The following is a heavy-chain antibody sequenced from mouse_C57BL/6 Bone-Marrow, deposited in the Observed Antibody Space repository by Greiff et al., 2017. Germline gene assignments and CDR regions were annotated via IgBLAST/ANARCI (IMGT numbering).Heavy chain of an antibody. Sequence: EVMLVESGGGLVQPGGSLKLSCAASGFTFSDYGMAWVRQAPRKGPAWVAFISNLAYSIYYADTVTGRFTISRENAKNTLYLEMSSLRSEDTAMYYCARQGFYYGSPYAMDYWGQGTSVTVSS. V-gene: IGHV5-15*04. J-gene: IGHJ4*01. CDR1: GFTFSDYG. CDR2: ISNLAYSI. D-gene: IGHD1-1*01. CDR3: ARQGFYYGSPYAMDY.